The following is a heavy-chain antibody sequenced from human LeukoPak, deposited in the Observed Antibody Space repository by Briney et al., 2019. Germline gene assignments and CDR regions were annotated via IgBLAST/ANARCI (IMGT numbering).Heavy chain of an antibody. J-gene: IGHJ6*02. CDR1: GFRFSSYG. Sequence: GRSLRLSCAASGFRFSSYGMHWVRQAPGKGLEWVAVISDDGSKIYYGDSVKGRFTISRDNSKNTLNLQMDSLRADDTAVYYCAREDSGDYGMDVWGQGTTVTVPS. V-gene: IGHV3-30*03. CDR3: AREDSGDYGMDV. CDR2: ISDDGSKI. D-gene: IGHD6-25*01.